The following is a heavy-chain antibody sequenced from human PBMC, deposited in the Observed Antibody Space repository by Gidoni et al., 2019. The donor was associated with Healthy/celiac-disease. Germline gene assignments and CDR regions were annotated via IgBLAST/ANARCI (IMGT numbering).Heavy chain of an antibody. D-gene: IGHD3-3*01. Sequence: EVQLLESGGGLVQPGGSLRLSCAASGFTFSSYAMSWVRQAPGKGLEWVSAISGSGGSTYYADSVKGRFTISRDNSKNTLYLQMISLRAEDTAVYYCAKDSFWSGYFDYWGQGTLVTVSS. J-gene: IGHJ4*02. V-gene: IGHV3-23*01. CDR1: GFTFSSYA. CDR2: ISGSGGST. CDR3: AKDSFWSGYFDY.